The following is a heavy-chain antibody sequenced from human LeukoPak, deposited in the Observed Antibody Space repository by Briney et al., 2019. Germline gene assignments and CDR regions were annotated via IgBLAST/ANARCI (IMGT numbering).Heavy chain of an antibody. J-gene: IGHJ4*02. CDR3: ARANALYCSSTSCLFDY. CDR2: IVVGSGNT. Sequence: SVKVSCKASGFTFTSSAVQWVRQARGQRLEWIGWIVVGSGNTDYAQKFQERVTITRDTSISTAYVELSRLRSDDTAIYYCARANALYCSSTSCLFDYWGQGTLVTVSS. V-gene: IGHV1-58*01. D-gene: IGHD2-2*01. CDR1: GFTFTSSA.